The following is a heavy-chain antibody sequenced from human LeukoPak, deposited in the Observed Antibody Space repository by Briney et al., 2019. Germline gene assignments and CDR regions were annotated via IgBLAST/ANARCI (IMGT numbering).Heavy chain of an antibody. J-gene: IGHJ4*02. CDR3: ATSTITGTISSFDY. CDR2: TFPGDSDT. Sequence: GESLKISCRGSGYKFTDYWIAWARQMPGKGLEWMGITFPGDSDTRYSPSFQGQVTISADKSISTAYLQWSSLKASDTAMYYCATSTITGTISSFDYWGQGTLVTVSS. D-gene: IGHD1-7*01. V-gene: IGHV5-51*01. CDR1: GYKFTDYW.